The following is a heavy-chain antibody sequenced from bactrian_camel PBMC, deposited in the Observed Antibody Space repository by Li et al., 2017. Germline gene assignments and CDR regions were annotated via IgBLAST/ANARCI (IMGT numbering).Heavy chain of an antibody. D-gene: IGHD5*01. Sequence: VQLVESGGDSVQAGGSLRLSCGASGYRYSGYCLAWFRQAPGKQREEVASIDSDANVNYHDSVKGRFTISKDNAKNTLYLQMNSLKPEDTAVYYCAADPSRELWVGYPPYKYWGQGTQVTVS. V-gene: IGHV3S53*01. CDR3: AADPSRELWVGYPPYKY. J-gene: IGHJ4*01. CDR1: GYRYSGYC. CDR2: IDSDANV.